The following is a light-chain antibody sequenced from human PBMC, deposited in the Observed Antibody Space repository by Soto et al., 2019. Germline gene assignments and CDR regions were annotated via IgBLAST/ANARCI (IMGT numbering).Light chain of an antibody. CDR3: QQYYSYTLT. CDR2: TSS. CDR1: KGISSY. J-gene: IGKJ3*01. Sequence: AIRMTQSPSSLSASTGDRGTISCRARKGISSYLAWYEQKPGKAPKRVIYTSSTFKSGVASRFSGSGSGTDFTLTLSCPQSEDFATYYCQQYYSYTLTFGPGTKVDI. V-gene: IGKV1-8*01.